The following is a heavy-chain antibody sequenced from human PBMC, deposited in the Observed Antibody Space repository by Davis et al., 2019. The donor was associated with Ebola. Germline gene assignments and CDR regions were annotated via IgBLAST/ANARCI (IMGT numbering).Heavy chain of an antibody. J-gene: IGHJ6*03. Sequence: GESLKISCAASGFTFSSYAMSWVRQAPGKGLEWVSTISASGANTYYADSVKGRFTISRDNSKNSLYPQMNTLRAEDTALYFCAPNYDAYYANVWGKGTTVTVSS. CDR2: ISASGANT. CDR1: GFTFSSYA. V-gene: IGHV3-23*01. D-gene: IGHD3-22*01. CDR3: APNYDAYYANV.